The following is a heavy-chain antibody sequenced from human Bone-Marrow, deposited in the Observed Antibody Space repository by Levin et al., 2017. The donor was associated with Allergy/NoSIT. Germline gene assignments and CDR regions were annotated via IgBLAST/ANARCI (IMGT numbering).Heavy chain of an antibody. Sequence: GESLKISCAASGFTFSSYEMNWVRQAPEKGLEWVSYISGSGSSIYYADSVKGRFTISRDNAKNSLYLQMNSLRAEDTAVYYCARGRTSGMVYDDLGYCSGGSCHGGMYWGQGTLVTVSS. D-gene: IGHD2-15*01. CDR2: ISGSGSSI. CDR1: GFTFSSYE. V-gene: IGHV3-48*03. J-gene: IGHJ4*02. CDR3: ARGRTSGMVYDDLGYCSGGSCHGGMY.